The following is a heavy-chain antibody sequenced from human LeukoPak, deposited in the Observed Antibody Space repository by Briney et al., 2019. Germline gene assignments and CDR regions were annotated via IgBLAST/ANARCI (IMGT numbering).Heavy chain of an antibody. CDR2: IYYSGST. V-gene: IGHV4-39*01. D-gene: IGHD3-10*01. CDR3: ARRFDYYASGSLNWFDP. Sequence: SETLSLTCAVSGGSISSSSYYMDWIRQPPRKGLEWIGCIYYSGSTYYNPSLKSRFSISVDTSKNQFSLKLNSVTAADTALYYCARRFDYYASGSLNWFDPWGQGTLVTVSS. CDR1: GGSISSSSYY. J-gene: IGHJ5*02.